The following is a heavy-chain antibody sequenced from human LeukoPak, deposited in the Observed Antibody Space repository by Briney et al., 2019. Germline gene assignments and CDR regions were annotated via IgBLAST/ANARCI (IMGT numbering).Heavy chain of an antibody. CDR3: ARARTLNYDILTGYYNLDY. D-gene: IGHD3-9*01. J-gene: IGHJ4*02. CDR2: IIPIFGTA. CDR1: GGTFSSYA. Sequence: GASVKVSCKASGGTFSSYAISWVRQAPGQGLEWMGGIIPIFGTANYAQKFQGRVTITADESTSTAYMELSSLRSEDTAVYYCARARTLNYDILTGYYNLDYWGQGTLVTVPS. V-gene: IGHV1-69*13.